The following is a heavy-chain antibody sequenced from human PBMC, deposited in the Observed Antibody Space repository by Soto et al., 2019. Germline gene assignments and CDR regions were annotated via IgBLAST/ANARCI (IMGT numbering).Heavy chain of an antibody. CDR3: AISRGTNHAFDP. D-gene: IGHD2-8*01. Sequence: PSMKVSCQPSGYTFTRYALHYGRQAPGQRLEWMGWINAGNGNTKYSQKFQGRVTITRDTSASTAYMELSSLRSEDTAVYYCAISRGTNHAFDPWGQGTLVTSPQ. V-gene: IGHV1-3*01. J-gene: IGHJ5*02. CDR2: INAGNGNT. CDR1: GYTFTRYA.